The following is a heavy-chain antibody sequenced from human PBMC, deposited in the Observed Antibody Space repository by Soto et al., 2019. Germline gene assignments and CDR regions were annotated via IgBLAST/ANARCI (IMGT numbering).Heavy chain of an antibody. V-gene: IGHV3-23*01. CDR2: ISGSGGST. D-gene: IGHD6-19*01. J-gene: IGHJ4*02. Sequence: EVQLLASGGGLVQPGGSLRLSCTASGFTFSSYAMSWVRQAPGKGLEWVSAISGSGGSTYYADSVKGRFTISRDNSKNTRSLQMNSLRAEDTAVYYCAKAAYSSGWPFDYWGQGTLVTVSS. CDR1: GFTFSSYA. CDR3: AKAAYSSGWPFDY.